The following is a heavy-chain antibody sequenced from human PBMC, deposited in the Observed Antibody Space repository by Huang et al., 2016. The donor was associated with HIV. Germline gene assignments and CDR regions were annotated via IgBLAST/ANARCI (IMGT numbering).Heavy chain of an antibody. Sequence: QVLLVESGGALVKPGGSLRLSCAASGFAFSDSYMAWIGQDPRKGLEWISYMKQRGSTMKFADSVKCRFSIARDNAKNALLLQMNSLTADDAAVYYCARVGGPWLQLLRFSVGGYFDNWGQGTVVTVSS. CDR3: ARVGGPWLQLLRFSVGGYFDN. D-gene: IGHD5-12*01. J-gene: IGHJ4*02. CDR1: GFAFSDSY. CDR2: MKQRGSTM. V-gene: IGHV3-11*01.